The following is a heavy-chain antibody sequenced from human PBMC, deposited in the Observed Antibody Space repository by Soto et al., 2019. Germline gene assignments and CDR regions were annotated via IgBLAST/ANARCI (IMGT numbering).Heavy chain of an antibody. CDR1: GFTFSSYS. V-gene: IGHV3-21*01. CDR2: ISSSSSYI. CDR3: ARDLQQQLAFDY. J-gene: IGHJ4*02. D-gene: IGHD6-13*01. Sequence: GGSLRLSCAASGFTFSSYSMNWVRQAPGKGLEWVSSISSSSSYIYYADSVKGRFTISRDNAKNSLYLQMNSLRAEDTAVYYCARDLQQQLAFDYWGQGTLVTVSS.